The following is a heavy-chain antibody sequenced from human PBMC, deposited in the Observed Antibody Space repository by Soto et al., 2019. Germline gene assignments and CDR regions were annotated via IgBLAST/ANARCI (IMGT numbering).Heavy chain of an antibody. V-gene: IGHV4-4*02. D-gene: IGHD1-26*01. Sequence: QVQLQESGPGLVKPSGTLSLTCAVSGGSISSSNWWSWVRQPPGKGLEWIGEIYHSGSTNYNPPPKSRVTIPVAKSKTQFPLKLSSVTAAATAVYYCASVSGSYYYGMDVWGQGTTVTVSS. CDR2: IYHSGST. J-gene: IGHJ6*02. CDR3: ASVSGSYYYGMDV. CDR1: GGSISSSNW.